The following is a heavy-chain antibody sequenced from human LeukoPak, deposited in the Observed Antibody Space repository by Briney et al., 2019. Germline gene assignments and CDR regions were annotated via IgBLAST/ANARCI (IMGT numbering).Heavy chain of an antibody. V-gene: IGHV4-39*01. CDR1: GGSISSSSYY. CDR3: ARLGTTAS. CDR2: IYYSGST. J-gene: IGHJ5*02. Sequence: SETLSLTCTVSGGSISSSSYYWGWIRQPPGKGLEWIGSIYYSGSTYYNPSLKSRVTISVDTSKNQFSLKLSSVTAADTAVYYCARLGTTASWGQGTLVTVSS. D-gene: IGHD1-7*01.